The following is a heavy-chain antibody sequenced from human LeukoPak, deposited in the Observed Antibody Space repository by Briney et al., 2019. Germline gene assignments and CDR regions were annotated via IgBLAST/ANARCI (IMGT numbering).Heavy chain of an antibody. J-gene: IGHJ2*01. Sequence: SETLSLTCTVSGDSISSSSYYWGWIRQPPGKGLEWIGSIYYSGSTYYNPSLKSRVTISVDTSKNQFSLKLSSVTAADTAVYYCARLGYSSGWPYWYFDLWGRGTLVTVSS. CDR2: IYYSGST. D-gene: IGHD6-19*01. V-gene: IGHV4-39*01. CDR3: ARLGYSSGWPYWYFDL. CDR1: GDSISSSSYY.